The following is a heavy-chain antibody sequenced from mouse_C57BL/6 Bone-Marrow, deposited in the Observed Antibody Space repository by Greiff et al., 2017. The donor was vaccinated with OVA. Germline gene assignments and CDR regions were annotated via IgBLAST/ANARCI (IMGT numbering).Heavy chain of an antibody. CDR1: GFTFSDYG. CDR2: ISSGSSTI. V-gene: IGHV5-17*01. Sequence: EVKLVESGGGLVKPGGSLKLSCAASGFTFSDYGMHWVRQAPEKGLEWVAYISSGSSTIYYAATVKGRCTISRDTAKHTLFLQMTSLRSEDTAMYDCARHYCYGSVPWFAYWGHGTLVTVAA. J-gene: IGHJ3*01. CDR3: ARHYCYGSVPWFAY. D-gene: IGHD1-1*01.